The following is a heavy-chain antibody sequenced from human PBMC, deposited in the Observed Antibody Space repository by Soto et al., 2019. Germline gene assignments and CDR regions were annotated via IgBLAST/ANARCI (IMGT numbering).Heavy chain of an antibody. V-gene: IGHV2-26*01. Sequence: QATLKESGPVLVKPTKTLTLTCTDSAFSLSNARMGVRWIRHPPGKTLEWLAHIFSNDEKSYTTSLKSRLTSSKDTSKTQVVLNMTNMDRVDTATYYCERIQWGTSMYYYHGIDVWGHGTTVTVSS. CDR2: IFSNDEK. J-gene: IGHJ6*02. D-gene: IGHD1-1*01. CDR1: AFSLSNARMG. CDR3: ERIQWGTSMYYYHGIDV.